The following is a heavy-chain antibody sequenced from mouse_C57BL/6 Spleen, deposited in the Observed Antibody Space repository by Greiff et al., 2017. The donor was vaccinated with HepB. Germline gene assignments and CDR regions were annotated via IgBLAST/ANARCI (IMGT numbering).Heavy chain of an antibody. D-gene: IGHD2-2*01. Sequence: EVQLQQSGPELVKPGASVKISCKASGYTFTDYYMNWVKQSHGKSLEWIGDINPNNGGTSYNQKFKGKATLTVDKSSSTAYMELRSLTSEDSAVYYCARSGYDDGAWFAYWDQGTLVTVSA. CDR2: INPNNGGT. V-gene: IGHV1-26*01. J-gene: IGHJ3*01. CDR3: ARSGYDDGAWFAY. CDR1: GYTFTDYY.